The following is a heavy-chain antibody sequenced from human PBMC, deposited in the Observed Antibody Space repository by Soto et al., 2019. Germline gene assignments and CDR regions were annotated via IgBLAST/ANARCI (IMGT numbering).Heavy chain of an antibody. CDR1: GGTFSSYA. CDR2: IIPIFGTA. CDR3: ARVRRYCSSTSCYADPGYYYGMDV. D-gene: IGHD2-2*01. Sequence: GASVKVSCKASGGTFSSYAISWVRQAPGQGLEWMGGIIPIFGTANYAQKFQGRVTITADESTSTAYMELSSLRSEDTAVYYCARVRRYCSSTSCYADPGYYYGMDVWGQGTTVTV. V-gene: IGHV1-69*13. J-gene: IGHJ6*02.